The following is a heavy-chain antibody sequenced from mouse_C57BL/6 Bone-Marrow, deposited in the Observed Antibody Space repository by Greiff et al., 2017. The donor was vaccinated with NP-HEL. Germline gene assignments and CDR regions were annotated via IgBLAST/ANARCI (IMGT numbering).Heavy chain of an antibody. D-gene: IGHD2-5*01. CDR2: INSDGGST. J-gene: IGHJ4*01. Sequence: EVKLVESGGGLVQPGESLKLSCESNEYEFPSHDMSWVRKTPEKRLELVAAINSDGGSTYYPDTMERRFIISRDNTKKTLYLQMSSLRSEDTALYYWARHAGSYYSNYGYAMDYWGQGTSVTVSS. V-gene: IGHV5-2*03. CDR3: ARHAGSYYSNYGYAMDY. CDR1: EYEFPSHD.